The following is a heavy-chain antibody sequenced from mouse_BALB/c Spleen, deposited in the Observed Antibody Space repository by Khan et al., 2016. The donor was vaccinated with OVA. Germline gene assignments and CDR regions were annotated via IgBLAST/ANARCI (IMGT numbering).Heavy chain of an antibody. CDR2: ISSGDST. J-gene: IGHJ3*01. V-gene: IGHV5-6-5*01. CDR1: GFTFSNYA. Sequence: DVMLVESGGGLVKPGGSLKLSCAASGFTFSNYAMSWVRQSPEKRLEWVASISSGDSTYYPDSVKGRFTISRDNARTILYLQMSSLRSEDTAMYYCARDYWFAYWGQGTLVTVSA. CDR3: ARDYWFAY.